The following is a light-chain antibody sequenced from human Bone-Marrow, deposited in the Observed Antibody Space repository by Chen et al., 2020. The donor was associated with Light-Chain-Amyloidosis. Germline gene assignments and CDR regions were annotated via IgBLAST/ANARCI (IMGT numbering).Light chain of an antibody. CDR2: RDP. J-gene: IGLJ2*01. V-gene: IGLV3-25*03. CDR3: QSADSSGTYEVI. CDR1: DLPTKY. Sequence: SYELTQPPSVSVSPGQTARITCSGDDLPTKYAYWYQQKPGQAPVLVIHRDPGRPSGISERFAGSSSGTTATLTISGVQAEDEADYRCQSADSSGTYEVIFGGGTKLTVL.